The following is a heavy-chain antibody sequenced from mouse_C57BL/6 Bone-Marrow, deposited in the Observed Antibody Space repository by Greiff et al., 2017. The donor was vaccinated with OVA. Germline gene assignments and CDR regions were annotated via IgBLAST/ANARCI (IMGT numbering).Heavy chain of an antibody. CDR2: IYPRSGNT. Sequence: VQLQQPGAELVRPGASVKLSCKASGYTFTSYGISWVKQRTGQGLEWIGEIYPRSGNTYYNEKFKGKATLTADKSSSTAYMELRSLTSEDSAVYFCARGGSYYRYVDGIDYWGQGTTLTVSS. J-gene: IGHJ2*01. CDR1: GYTFTSYG. D-gene: IGHD2-9*01. V-gene: IGHV1-81*01. CDR3: ARGGSYYRYVDGIDY.